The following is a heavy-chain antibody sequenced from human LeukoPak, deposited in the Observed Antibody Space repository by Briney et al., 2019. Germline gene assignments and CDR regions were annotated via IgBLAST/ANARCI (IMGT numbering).Heavy chain of an antibody. Sequence: ASVKVSCKASGYTFTSYAMNWVRQAPGQGLEWMGWINPNSGGTNYAQNFQGRVTMTRDTSISTAYMELSRLRSDDTAVYYCARVDSYCSSTSCYEFDPWGQGTLVTVSS. CDR1: GYTFTSYA. D-gene: IGHD2-2*01. CDR2: INPNSGGT. CDR3: ARVDSYCSSTSCYEFDP. J-gene: IGHJ5*02. V-gene: IGHV1-2*02.